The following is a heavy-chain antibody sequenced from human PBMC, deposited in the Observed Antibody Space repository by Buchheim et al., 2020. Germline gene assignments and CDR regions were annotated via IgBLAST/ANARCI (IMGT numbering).Heavy chain of an antibody. CDR3: ARESGDSGWLYYFDY. D-gene: IGHD6-19*01. V-gene: IGHV1-2*02. CDR2: INPNSGGT. CDR1: GYTFTGYY. J-gene: IGHJ4*02. Sequence: QVQLVQSGAEVKKPGASVKVSCKASGYTFTGYYMHWVRQAPGQGLEWMGWINPNSGGTSYAQKFQGRVTMTRDTSISTAYMELSRLRSDDTAVYYCARESGDSGWLYYFDYWGQGTL.